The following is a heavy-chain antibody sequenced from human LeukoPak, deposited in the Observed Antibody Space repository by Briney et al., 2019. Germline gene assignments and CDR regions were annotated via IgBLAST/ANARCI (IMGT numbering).Heavy chain of an antibody. Sequence: GGSLRLSCAASGFPFSDYAMHWVRQAPGKGLEWVAVIRYDGSNKYYVDSVKGRFTISRDNSKNTVYVQMNSLRAEDTAVYYCARGGGGGIYYFDCWGQGTLVTVSS. D-gene: IGHD2-21*01. V-gene: IGHV3-33*01. J-gene: IGHJ4*02. CDR3: ARGGGGGIYYFDC. CDR2: IRYDGSNK. CDR1: GFPFSDYA.